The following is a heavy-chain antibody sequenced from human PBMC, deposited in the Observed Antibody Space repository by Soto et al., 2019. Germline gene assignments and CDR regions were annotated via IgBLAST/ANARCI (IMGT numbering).Heavy chain of an antibody. V-gene: IGHV1-2*02. J-gene: IGHJ6*02. Sequence: GASVKVSCKASGYTFTGYYMHCVRQAPGQGLEWMGWINPNSGGTNYAQKFRGRVTMTRDTSISTAYMELSRLRSDDTAVYYCARDPGVAGFLYGMDVWGQGTTVTVSS. D-gene: IGHD6-19*01. CDR2: INPNSGGT. CDR3: ARDPGVAGFLYGMDV. CDR1: GYTFTGYY.